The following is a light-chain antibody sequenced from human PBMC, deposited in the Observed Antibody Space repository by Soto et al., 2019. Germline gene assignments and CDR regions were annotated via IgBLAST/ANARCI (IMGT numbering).Light chain of an antibody. CDR2: DVS. Sequence: LTQPASVSGSPGQSITISCTGTSSDVGGYNYVSWYQRHPGKAPKLMIYDVSNRPSGVSNRFSGSKSGNTASLTISGLQAEDEADYYCSSYTSSSTLPVFGGGTK. CDR3: SSYTSSSTLPV. CDR1: SSDVGGYNY. V-gene: IGLV2-14*01. J-gene: IGLJ2*01.